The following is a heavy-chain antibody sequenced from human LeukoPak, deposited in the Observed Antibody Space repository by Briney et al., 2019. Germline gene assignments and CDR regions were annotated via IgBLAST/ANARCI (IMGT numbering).Heavy chain of an antibody. V-gene: IGHV3-23*01. CDR1: GFTFSSYA. J-gene: IGHJ4*02. CDR3: AKDVAKYYYDSSGYHYFDY. Sequence: PGGSLRLSCVASGFTFSSYAMRWVRQAPGKGLEWVSAIGAGSGAITIYADSVKGRFTISRDNSKNTLYLQMNSLRGEDTAVYYCAKDVAKYYYDSSGYHYFDYWGQGTLVTVSS. D-gene: IGHD3-22*01. CDR2: IGAGSGAIT.